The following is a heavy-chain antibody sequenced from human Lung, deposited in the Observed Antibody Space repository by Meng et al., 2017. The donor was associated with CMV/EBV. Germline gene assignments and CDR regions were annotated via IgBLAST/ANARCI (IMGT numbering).Heavy chain of an antibody. CDR2: IYYSGST. V-gene: IGHV4-31*03. J-gene: IGHJ5*02. D-gene: IGHD4-17*01. CDR3: ARTNYGDYNWFDP. Sequence: LLLDARPGLVKPAQTLALPCTVLCCSISSGGVYWSWIRQHPGKGLDWIGYIYYSGSTYYNPSLRGRVAISIDTSKNQFSLKLTSVTAADTAVYFCARTNYGDYNWFDPWGQGTLVTVSS. CDR1: CCSISSGGVY.